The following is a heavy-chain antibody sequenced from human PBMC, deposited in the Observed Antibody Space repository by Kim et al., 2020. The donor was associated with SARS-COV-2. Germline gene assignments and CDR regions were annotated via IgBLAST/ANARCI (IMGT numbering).Heavy chain of an antibody. D-gene: IGHD5-12*01. J-gene: IGHJ4*02. CDR2: ISYDGSNK. CDR1: GFTFSSYA. V-gene: IGHV3-30*04. Sequence: GGSLRLSCAASGFTFSSYAMHWVRQAPGKGLEWVAVISYDGSNKYYADSVKGRFTISRDNSKNTLYLQMNSLRAEDTAVYYCARDGVATIFRYSSYFDYWGQGTLVTVSS. CDR3: ARDGVATIFRYSSYFDY.